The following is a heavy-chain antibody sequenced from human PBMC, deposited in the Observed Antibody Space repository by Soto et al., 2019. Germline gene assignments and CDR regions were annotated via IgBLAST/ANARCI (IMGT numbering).Heavy chain of an antibody. J-gene: IGHJ4*02. CDR2: IRSKAYGGTT. Sequence: PGGSLRLSCTASGFTFGDYAMSWVRQAPGKGLEWVGFIRSKAYGGTTEYAASVKGRFTISRDDSKSIAYLQMNSLKTEDTAVYYCTRWHHDSSGYSIPFDYWGQGNLVTVSS. V-gene: IGHV3-49*04. CDR3: TRWHHDSSGYSIPFDY. D-gene: IGHD3-22*01. CDR1: GFTFGDYA.